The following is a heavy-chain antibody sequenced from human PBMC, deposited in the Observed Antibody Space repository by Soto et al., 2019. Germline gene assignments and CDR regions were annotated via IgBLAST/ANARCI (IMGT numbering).Heavy chain of an antibody. V-gene: IGHV3-30*03. CDR3: ARDWWEEPAGKETVSQFDY. CDR1: GFTFNTYG. D-gene: IGHD6-13*01. CDR2: ISYDGSDK. Sequence: GGSLRLSCAASGFTFNTYGMHWVRQAPGKGLEWVAVISYDGSDKYYADSVKGRFIISRDNSKNTLYLQMNSLRAEDTAIYYCARDWWEEPAGKETVSQFDYWGQGTQVTVSS. J-gene: IGHJ4*02.